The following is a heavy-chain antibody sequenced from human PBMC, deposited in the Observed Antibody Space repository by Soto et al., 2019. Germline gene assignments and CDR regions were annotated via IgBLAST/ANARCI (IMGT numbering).Heavy chain of an antibody. CDR2: ITGSGGST. Sequence: GSLRLSCAASGFIFSTYAMIWVRQAPGKGLDWVSAITGSGGSTYYADSVKGRFTISRDNSKNTLYLQMNSLRAEDTAVYYCAKNPRYSGSHYVSFDFWGQGTLVTVSS. D-gene: IGHD1-26*01. CDR1: GFIFSTYA. CDR3: AKNPRYSGSHYVSFDF. V-gene: IGHV3-23*01. J-gene: IGHJ4*02.